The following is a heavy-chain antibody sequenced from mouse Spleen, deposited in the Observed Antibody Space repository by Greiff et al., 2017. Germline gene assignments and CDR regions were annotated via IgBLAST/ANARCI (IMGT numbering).Heavy chain of an antibody. CDR3: TTLPFAY. V-gene: IGHV14-4*01. CDR2: IDPENGDT. J-gene: IGHJ3*01. CDR1: GFNIKDDY. Sequence: EVKLVESGAELVRPGASVKLSCTASGFNIKDDYMHWVKQRPEQGLEWIGWIDPENGDTEYASKFQGKATITADTSSNTAYLQLSSLTSEDTAVYYCTTLPFAYWGQGTLVTVSA.